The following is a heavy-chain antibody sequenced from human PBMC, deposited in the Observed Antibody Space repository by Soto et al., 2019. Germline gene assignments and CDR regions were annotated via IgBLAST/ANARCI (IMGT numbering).Heavy chain of an antibody. Sequence: QVQLQESGSGLVKPSQTLSLTCAVSGGSIRSGGSSWSWIRQPPGKGLEWIGYIYLGGSTYYNPSLKSRVTISADRSKNHFSLKLYSVTAADTAVYYCARERKGYYDSSGYHDYWGQGTLVTVSS. J-gene: IGHJ4*02. V-gene: IGHV4-30-2*01. CDR1: GGSIRSGGSS. D-gene: IGHD3-22*01. CDR3: ARERKGYYDSSGYHDY. CDR2: IYLGGST.